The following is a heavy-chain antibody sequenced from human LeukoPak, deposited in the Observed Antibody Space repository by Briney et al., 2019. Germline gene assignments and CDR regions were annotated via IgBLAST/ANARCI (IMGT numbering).Heavy chain of an antibody. V-gene: IGHV3-15*05. CDR2: AKSKSDGGTT. CDR1: GFTFSSYS. J-gene: IGHJ4*02. CDR3: AAGLGRSDFDY. Sequence: AGGSLRLSCAASGFTFSSYSMNWVRQAPGKGLEWVGRAKSKSDGGTTDYAAPVKGRFTISRDDSKNMLYLQMNSLKTEDTAVYYCAAGLGRSDFDYWGQGTLVTVSS.